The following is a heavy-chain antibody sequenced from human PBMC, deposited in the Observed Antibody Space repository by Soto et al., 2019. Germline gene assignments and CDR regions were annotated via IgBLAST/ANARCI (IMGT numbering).Heavy chain of an antibody. CDR1: GFTFSSYD. CDR2: IGTAGDT. J-gene: IGHJ5*02. V-gene: IGHV3-13*01. CDR3: ARENEGGWFDP. Sequence: GGSLRLSCAASGFTFSSYDMHWVRQATGKGLEWVSAIGTAGDTYYPGSVKGRFTISRENAKNSLYLQMNSLRAGDTAVYYCARENEGGWFDPWGQGTLVTVSS.